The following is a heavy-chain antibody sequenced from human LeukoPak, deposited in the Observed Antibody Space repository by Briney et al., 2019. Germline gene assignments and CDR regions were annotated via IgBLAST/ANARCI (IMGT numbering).Heavy chain of an antibody. CDR1: GGSISSYY. Sequence: SQTLSLTCTVSGGSISSYYWSWIRQPPGKGLEWIGYIYYSGSTNYNPSLKSRVTISVDTSKNQFSLKLSSVTAADTAVYYCARAEDTRSPYDAFDIWGQGTMVTVSS. V-gene: IGHV4-59*01. D-gene: IGHD5-18*01. CDR2: IYYSGST. J-gene: IGHJ3*02. CDR3: ARAEDTRSPYDAFDI.